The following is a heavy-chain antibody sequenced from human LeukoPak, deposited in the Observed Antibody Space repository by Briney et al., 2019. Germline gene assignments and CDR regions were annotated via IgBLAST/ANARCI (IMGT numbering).Heavy chain of an antibody. Sequence: SETLSLTCTVSGGSISSYYWSWIRQPAGKGLEWIGRIYTSGSTNYNPSLKSRVTMSVDTSENQFSLKLSSVTAADTAVYYCARSCSSTSCQTRYYYYYGMDVWGQGTTVTVSS. CDR2: IYTSGST. J-gene: IGHJ6*02. V-gene: IGHV4-4*07. CDR3: ARSCSSTSCQTRYYYYYGMDV. CDR1: GGSISSYY. D-gene: IGHD2-2*01.